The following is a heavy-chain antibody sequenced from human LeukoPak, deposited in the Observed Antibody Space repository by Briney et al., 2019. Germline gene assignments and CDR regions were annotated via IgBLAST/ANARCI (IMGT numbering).Heavy chain of an antibody. Sequence: LRLSCEASGFTFSSSDMTWIRQHPGKGLEWIGYIYYSGSSYYNPSLRSRVTISVDTSKNHFSLKLSSVTAADTAVYYCARNRDGYNSFDYWGQGTLVTVSS. J-gene: IGHJ4*02. CDR2: IYYSGSS. CDR1: GFTFSSSD. CDR3: ARNRDGYNSFDY. V-gene: IGHV4-31*02. D-gene: IGHD5-24*01.